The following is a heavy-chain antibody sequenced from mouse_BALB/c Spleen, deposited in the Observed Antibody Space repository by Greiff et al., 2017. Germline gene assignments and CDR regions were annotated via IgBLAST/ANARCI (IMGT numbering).Heavy chain of an antibody. D-gene: IGHD6-5*01. Sequence: VQLQQSGPELVKPGASVKISCKASGYTFTDYNMDWVKQSHGKSLEWIGDINPNNGGTIYNQKFKGKATLTVDKSSSTAYMELRNLTSEDTAIYCCARLCRYAMDYWGQGTSVTVSS. CDR3: ARLCRYAMDY. CDR2: INPNNGGT. J-gene: IGHJ4*01. V-gene: IGHV1-18*01. CDR1: GYTFTDYN.